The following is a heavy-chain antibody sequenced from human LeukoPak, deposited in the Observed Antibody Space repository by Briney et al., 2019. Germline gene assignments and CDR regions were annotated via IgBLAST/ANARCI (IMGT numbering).Heavy chain of an antibody. CDR2: IKQDGSER. V-gene: IGHV3-7*01. D-gene: IGHD3-22*01. J-gene: IGHJ4*02. Sequence: GGSLRLSCAASGFTFSNYWMSWVRQAPGKGLEWVANIKQDGSERFYVDSVKGRFTISRDNAKNSLYLQMNSLRVEDTAVYYCARWGPTISSGFHWGQGTLDTVSS. CDR3: ARWGPTISSGFH. CDR1: GFTFSNYW.